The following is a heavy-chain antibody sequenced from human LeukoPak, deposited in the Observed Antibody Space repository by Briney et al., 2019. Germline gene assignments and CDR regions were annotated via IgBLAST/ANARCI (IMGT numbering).Heavy chain of an antibody. CDR3: GTVRYLAIFDY. CDR1: GFTFSSYW. CDR2: IKQDGSEK. J-gene: IGHJ4*01. Sequence: GGSPRLSCAASGFTFSSYWMSWVRQAPGKGLEWVANIKQDGSEKYYVDSVKGRFTISRDNAKNSLYLQMNSLRAEDTAVYYCGTVRYLAIFDYWGQGTLVTVSS. D-gene: IGHD1-1*01. V-gene: IGHV3-7*01.